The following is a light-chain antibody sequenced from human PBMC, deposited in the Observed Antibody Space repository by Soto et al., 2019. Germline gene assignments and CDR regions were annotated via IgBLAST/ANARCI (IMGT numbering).Light chain of an antibody. CDR1: QSVTTY. J-gene: IGKJ4*01. V-gene: IGKV1-39*01. CDR3: QQSFSDPPLS. CDR2: AAS. Sequence: DIQLTQSPSSLSASVGYRVTITCRASQSVTTYLNWYQQKPGKAPKLLISAASSLRDGVPSRFSGSGSGTVFTLTINSLHPEDFATYYCQQSFSDPPLSFGGGTRVEVK.